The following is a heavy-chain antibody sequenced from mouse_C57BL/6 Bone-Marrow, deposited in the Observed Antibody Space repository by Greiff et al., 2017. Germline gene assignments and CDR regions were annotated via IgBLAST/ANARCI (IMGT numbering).Heavy chain of an antibody. CDR2: IDPSDSYT. V-gene: IGHV1-50*01. Sequence: QVQLKQPGAELVKPGASVKLSCKASGYTFTSYWMQWVKQRPGQGLEWIGEIDPSDSYTNYNQKFKGKATLTVDTSSSTAYMQLSSLTSEDSAVYYCAIDCSCYLALFAYWGQGTLVTVSA. CDR1: GYTFTSYW. D-gene: IGHD2-12*01. J-gene: IGHJ3*01. CDR3: AIDCSCYLALFAY.